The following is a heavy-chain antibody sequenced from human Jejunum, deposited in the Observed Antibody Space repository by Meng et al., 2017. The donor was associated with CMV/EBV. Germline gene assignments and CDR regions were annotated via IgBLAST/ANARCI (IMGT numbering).Heavy chain of an antibody. CDR1: GYTFTRYG. Sequence: GYTFTRYGISWVRQDAGQGLEWMGWIETYKGNTNYLQKLQGRVNMTTDTSTTTAYMELRSLRSDDTAIYYCARRSRNGYNSEIDYWGQGTLVTVSS. V-gene: IGHV1-18*01. CDR2: IETYKGNT. J-gene: IGHJ4*02. D-gene: IGHD5-24*01. CDR3: ARRSRNGYNSEIDY.